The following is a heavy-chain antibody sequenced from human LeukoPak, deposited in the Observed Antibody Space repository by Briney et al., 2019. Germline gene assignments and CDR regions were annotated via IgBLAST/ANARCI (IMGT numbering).Heavy chain of an antibody. V-gene: IGHV1-69*13. CDR1: GGTFSSYA. CDR3: ARGDNWSDPFDY. J-gene: IGHJ4*02. D-gene: IGHD1-20*01. Sequence: SVKVSCKASGGTFSSYAISWVRQAPGQGLEWMGGIIPIFGTANYAQKFQGRVTITADESTSTAYMELSSLRSEDTAVYYCARGDNWSDPFDYWGQGTLVTVSS. CDR2: IIPIFGTA.